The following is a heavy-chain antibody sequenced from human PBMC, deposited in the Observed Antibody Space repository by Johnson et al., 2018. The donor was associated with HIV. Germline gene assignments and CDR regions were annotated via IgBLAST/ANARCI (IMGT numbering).Heavy chain of an antibody. D-gene: IGHD3-9*01. CDR2: IKSKTDGGTT. CDR3: TTDWQLRYFDWLFHDAFDV. Sequence: LLVESGGGLVQPGGSLRLSCAASGFTVSSNYMSWVRQAPGKGLEWVGRIKSKTDGGTTDYVAPVKGRFTISRDDSKNRMYLQMNSLKTDDTAVYYCTTDWQLRYFDWLFHDAFDVWGQGTVVTVSS. V-gene: IGHV3-15*01. J-gene: IGHJ3*01. CDR1: GFTVSSNY.